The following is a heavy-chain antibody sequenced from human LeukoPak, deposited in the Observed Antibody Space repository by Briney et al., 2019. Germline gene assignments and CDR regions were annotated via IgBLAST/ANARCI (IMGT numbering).Heavy chain of an antibody. D-gene: IGHD3-3*01. CDR2: IRSKANSYAT. V-gene: IGHV3-73*01. J-gene: IGHJ5*02. Sequence: GGALRLSCAASGFTFSCSTIDWVRQASGKGLEWVGRIRSKANSYATGYTASVKGRFTISRDDPKNTAYLQMNSLKTEDTAVYYCTRHLDSEYYDFWSGNVGDNWFDPWGQGTLVTVSS. CDR3: TRHLDSEYYDFWSGNVGDNWFDP. CDR1: GFTFSCST.